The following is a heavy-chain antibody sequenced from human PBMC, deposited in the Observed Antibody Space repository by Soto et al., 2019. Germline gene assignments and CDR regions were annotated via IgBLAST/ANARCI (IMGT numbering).Heavy chain of an antibody. D-gene: IGHD5-18*01. CDR3: ARGVMVTGKHVDYYGMDV. J-gene: IGHJ6*02. CDR1: GGTFSSYA. Sequence: SVKVSCKASGGTFSSYAISWVRQAPGQGLEWMGGIIPLFGTANYAQKFQGRVTITADESTTTAYMELSSLRSEDPAVYYCARGVMVTGKHVDYYGMDVWGQGTTVTVSS. V-gene: IGHV1-69*13. CDR2: IIPLFGTA.